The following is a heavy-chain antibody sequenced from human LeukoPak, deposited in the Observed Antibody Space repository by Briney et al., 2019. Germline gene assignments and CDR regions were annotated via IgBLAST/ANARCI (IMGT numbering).Heavy chain of an antibody. CDR1: GFTFSSYG. CDR2: IRYDGSNK. D-gene: IGHD6-6*01. CDR3: AKDGGSSSDYYYYYMDV. J-gene: IGHJ6*03. Sequence: PGGSLRLSCAASGFTFSSYGMHWVRQAPGKGLEWVAFIRYDGSNKYYADSVKGRFTISRDNSKNTLYLQMNSLRAEDPAVYYCAKDGGSSSDYYYYYMDVWGKGTTVTVSS. V-gene: IGHV3-30*02.